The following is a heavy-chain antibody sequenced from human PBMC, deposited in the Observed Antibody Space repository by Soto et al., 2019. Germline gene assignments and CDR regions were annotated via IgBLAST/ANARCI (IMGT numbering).Heavy chain of an antibody. Sequence: SVKVSCKASGGTFSSYAISWVRQAPGQGLEWMGGIIPIFGTANYAQKFQGRVTITADESTSTAYMELSSLRSEDTAVYYCGSYSGYCTNGVCYTYYYYGMDVWGQGTTVTVSS. CDR2: IIPIFGTA. V-gene: IGHV1-69*13. D-gene: IGHD2-8*01. J-gene: IGHJ6*02. CDR3: GSYSGYCTNGVCYTYYYYGMDV. CDR1: GGTFSSYA.